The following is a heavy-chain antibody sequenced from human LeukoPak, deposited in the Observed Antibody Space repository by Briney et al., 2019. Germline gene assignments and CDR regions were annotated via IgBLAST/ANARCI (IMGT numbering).Heavy chain of an antibody. V-gene: IGHV3-7*01. Sequence: GGSLRLSCAASGFTFSTYWMNWFRQTPGKGLEWVAKIKADGGEKDHVASVKGRFTISRDNAKNSLYLQMNSLRAEDTAVYYCVRGVADSYGQFDNWGQGTLVTVSS. J-gene: IGHJ4*02. CDR1: GFTFSTYW. CDR2: IKADGGEK. CDR3: VRGVADSYGQFDN. D-gene: IGHD3-10*01.